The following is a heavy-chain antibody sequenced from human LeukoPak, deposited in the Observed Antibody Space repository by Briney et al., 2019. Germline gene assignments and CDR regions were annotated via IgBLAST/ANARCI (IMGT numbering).Heavy chain of an antibody. V-gene: IGHV3-7*01. CDR3: ARTGSSVHFDY. CDR2: IKQDGSEK. Sequence: GGSLRLSCAASGFTFSSYWMSWVRQAPGKGLEWVANIKQDGSEKYYVDSVKGRFTISRDNAKNSLYLQMNSLRAEDTAEYYCARTGSSVHFDYWGQGTLVTVSS. CDR1: GFTFSSYW. J-gene: IGHJ4*02. D-gene: IGHD2-15*01.